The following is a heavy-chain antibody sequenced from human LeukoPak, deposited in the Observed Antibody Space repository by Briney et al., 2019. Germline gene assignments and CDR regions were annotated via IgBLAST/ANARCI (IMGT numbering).Heavy chain of an antibody. D-gene: IGHD2-2*01. V-gene: IGHV1-69*04. CDR1: GGTFSSYA. CDR3: ASPDCSSTSCYAAFDI. Sequence: GASVKVSCKASGGTFSSYAISWVRQAPGQGLEWMGRIIPILGIANYAQKFQGRVTITADKSTSTAYMELSSPRSEDTAVYYCASPDCSSTSCYAAFDIWGQGTMVTVSS. J-gene: IGHJ3*02. CDR2: IIPILGIA.